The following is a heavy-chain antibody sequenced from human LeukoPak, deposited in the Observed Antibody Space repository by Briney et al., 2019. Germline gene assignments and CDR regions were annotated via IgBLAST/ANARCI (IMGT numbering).Heavy chain of an antibody. CDR3: AAAPYSSSWGGFDP. J-gene: IGHJ5*02. Sequence: SVKVSCKASGFTFTSSAMQWVRQARGQRLEWIGWIVVGSGNTNYAQKFQERVTITRDMSTSTAYMELSSLRSEDTAVYYCAAAPYSSSWGGFDPWGQGTLVTVSS. CDR2: IVVGSGNT. V-gene: IGHV1-58*02. D-gene: IGHD6-13*01. CDR1: GFTFTSSA.